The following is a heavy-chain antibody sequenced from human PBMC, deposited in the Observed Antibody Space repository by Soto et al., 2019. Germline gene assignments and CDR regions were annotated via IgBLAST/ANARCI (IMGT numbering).Heavy chain of an antibody. Sequence: PSETLSLTCTVSGGSISSGGYYWSWIRQHPGKGLEWIGYIYYSGSTYYNPSLKSRVTISVDTSKNQFSLKLSSVTAADTAVYYCARVLIVVVPAASNWFDPWGQGTLVTVSS. D-gene: IGHD2-2*01. CDR3: ARVLIVVVPAASNWFDP. CDR1: GGSISSGGYY. CDR2: IYYSGST. V-gene: IGHV4-31*03. J-gene: IGHJ5*02.